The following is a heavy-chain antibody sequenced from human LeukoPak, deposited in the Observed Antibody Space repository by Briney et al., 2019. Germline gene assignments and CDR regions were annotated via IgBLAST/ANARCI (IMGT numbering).Heavy chain of an antibody. Sequence: GGSLRLSCAASGFTVSSNYMSWVRQAPGKGLEWVSVVYSGGSTYYADSVKGRFTISRDNSKNTLYLQMNSLRAEDTAVYYCAREGMETYYDILTGYLEYNWFDPWGQGTLVTVSS. CDR1: GFTVSSNY. V-gene: IGHV3-66*01. CDR3: AREGMETYYDILTGYLEYNWFDP. CDR2: VYSGGST. D-gene: IGHD3-9*01. J-gene: IGHJ5*02.